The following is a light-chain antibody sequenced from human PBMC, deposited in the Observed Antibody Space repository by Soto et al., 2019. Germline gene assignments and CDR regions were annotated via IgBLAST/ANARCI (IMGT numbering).Light chain of an antibody. Sequence: EIVFTQSPGTLYLSPGERAKLCCRASQSVSNNYLAWYQQKPGQAPRLLIYGASNRATGIPDRFSGSGSGTDFTLTISRLEPEDFAVYYCQQYGSSGTFGQGTKVDIK. J-gene: IGKJ1*01. CDR2: GAS. CDR1: QSVSNNY. V-gene: IGKV3-20*01. CDR3: QQYGSSGT.